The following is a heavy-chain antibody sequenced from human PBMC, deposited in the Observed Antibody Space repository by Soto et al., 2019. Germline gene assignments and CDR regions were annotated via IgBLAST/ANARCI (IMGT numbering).Heavy chain of an antibody. CDR3: ARVASDYSNYVDN. CDR1: GFTFNAYA. CDR2: IGGSGGNR. V-gene: IGHV3-23*01. D-gene: IGHD4-4*01. Sequence: EVQLLESGGGLVQPGGSLRLSCAASGFTFNAYAMTWVRQAPGRGLEWVSAIGGSGGNRYYAASVRGRFTISRDISKDTGDLQMKSLRVDDTAIYYCARVASDYSNYVDNWGQGILVTISS. J-gene: IGHJ4*02.